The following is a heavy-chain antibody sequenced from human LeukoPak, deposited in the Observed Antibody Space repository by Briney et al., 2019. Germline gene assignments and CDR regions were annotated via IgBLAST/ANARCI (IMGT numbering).Heavy chain of an antibody. Sequence: ASVKVSCMVSGDTLTALSMHWVRQAPGKGLEWMGGFHPEDGETIYAQKFQGRVTMTEDTSTDTAYMELSSLRSDDTAVYYCTTGEIYCSTTSCSDDYWGQGTLVTVSS. CDR3: TTGEIYCSTTSCSDDY. J-gene: IGHJ4*02. V-gene: IGHV1-24*01. CDR2: FHPEDGET. CDR1: GDTLTALS. D-gene: IGHD2-2*01.